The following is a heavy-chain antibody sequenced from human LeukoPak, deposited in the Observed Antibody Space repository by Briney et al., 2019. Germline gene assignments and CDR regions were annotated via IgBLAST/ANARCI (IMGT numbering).Heavy chain of an antibody. Sequence: PGGSLRLSCAASGFTFSSYAMSWVRQAPGKGLEWVSAISGSGGSTYYADSVKGRFTISRDNSKNTLYLQTNSLRAEDTAVYYCAKDNHLYYYDSSGYFPLDYWGQGTLATVSS. CDR1: GFTFSSYA. V-gene: IGHV3-23*01. J-gene: IGHJ4*02. D-gene: IGHD3-22*01. CDR2: ISGSGGST. CDR3: AKDNHLYYYDSSGYFPLDY.